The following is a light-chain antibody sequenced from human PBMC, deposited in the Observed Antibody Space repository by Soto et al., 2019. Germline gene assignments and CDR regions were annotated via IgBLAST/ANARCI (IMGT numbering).Light chain of an antibody. J-gene: IGKJ1*01. CDR3: QQYDSSPRT. CDR1: QTVGVR. CDR2: EAS. Sequence: EIVLTQSPATLSSSPGERATLSCRASQTVGVRLAWYQHKPGQAPRLIIYEASNRAAGIPDRFSGSGSGTDFTLTINRLEPEDFAVYYCQQYDSSPRTFGQGTKVDNK. V-gene: IGKV3-20*01.